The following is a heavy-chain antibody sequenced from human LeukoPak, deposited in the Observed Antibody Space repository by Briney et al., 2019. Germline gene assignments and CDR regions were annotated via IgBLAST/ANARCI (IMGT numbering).Heavy chain of an antibody. CDR3: VRGRSDLLWFGELLRY. CDR2: ISSSGSTI. D-gene: IGHD3-10*01. Sequence: GRSLRLSCAASGFTFSSYEMNWVRQAPGKGLEWVSYISSSGSTIYYTDSVKGRFTISRDNAKNSLYLQMNSLRAEDTAVYYCVRGRSDLLWFGELLRYWGQGTLVTVSS. J-gene: IGHJ4*02. V-gene: IGHV3-48*03. CDR1: GFTFSSYE.